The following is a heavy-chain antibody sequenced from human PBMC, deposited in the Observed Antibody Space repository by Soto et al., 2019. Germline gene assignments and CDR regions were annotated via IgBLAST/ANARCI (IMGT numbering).Heavy chain of an antibody. D-gene: IGHD5-12*01. Sequence: PSETLSLTCAVYGGSFSGYYWSWIRQPPGKGLEWIGEINHSGSTNYNPSLKSRVTISVDTSKNQFSLKLSSVTAADMAVYYCARGVATVVTSYFDYWGQGTLVTVSS. V-gene: IGHV4-34*01. CDR1: GGSFSGYY. CDR3: ARGVATVVTSYFDY. CDR2: INHSGST. J-gene: IGHJ4*02.